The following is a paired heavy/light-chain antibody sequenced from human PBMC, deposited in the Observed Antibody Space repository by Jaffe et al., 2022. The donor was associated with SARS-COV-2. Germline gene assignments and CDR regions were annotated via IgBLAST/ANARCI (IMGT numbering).Light chain of an antibody. CDR1: SGSVSTSYY. CDR2: NTN. Sequence: QTVVTQEPSFSVPPGGTVTLTCGLSSGSVSTSYYPSWYQQTPGQAPRTLMYNTNTRSSGVPDRFSGSILGNKAALTITGAQADDESDYFCALHMGYGSWVFGGGTKLTVL. V-gene: IGLV8-61*01. J-gene: IGLJ3*02. CDR3: ALHMGYGSWV.
Heavy chain of an antibody. V-gene: IGHV4-61*02. CDR3: ARVSSWRFDY. Sequence: QVQLQESGPGLVKPSQTLSLTCTVSGGSISSGSYYWSWIRQPAGRGLEWIGRISATGSTNYNYSLKSRATISLDTSKSQFSLKVSSVTAADTAVYYCARVSSWRFDYWGQGTLVTVSS. CDR2: ISATGST. D-gene: IGHD2-15*01. J-gene: IGHJ4*02. CDR1: GGSISSGSYY.